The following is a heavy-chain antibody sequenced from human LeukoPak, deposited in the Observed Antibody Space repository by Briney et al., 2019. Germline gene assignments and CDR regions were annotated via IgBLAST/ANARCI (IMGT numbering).Heavy chain of an antibody. V-gene: IGHV3-15*01. CDR3: TTDGVGIEGATYDY. CDR2: IKATPHGGTT. D-gene: IGHD1-26*01. J-gene: IGHJ4*02. CDR1: EFTFINAW. Sequence: GGSLRLSCAASEFTFINAWMAWVRQAPGKGLEWVGRIKATPHGGTTDYAAPVKGRFTISRDNSKNMLYLQMNSLKTEDTAVYYCTTDGVGIEGATYDYWGQGTLVTVSS.